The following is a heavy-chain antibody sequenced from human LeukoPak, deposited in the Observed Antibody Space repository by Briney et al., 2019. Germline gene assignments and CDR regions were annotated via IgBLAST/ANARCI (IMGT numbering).Heavy chain of an antibody. CDR1: GGSISSYY. D-gene: IGHD3-9*01. J-gene: IGHJ5*02. V-gene: IGHV4-59*01. CDR3: ARGYQRYFAGMVNP. CDR2: IYYSGST. Sequence: SETLSLTCTVSGGSISSYYWSWIRQPPGKGLEWIGYIYYSGSTDYNPSLKSRVTISVDTSKNQFSLKLSSVTAADTAVYYCARGYQRYFAGMVNPWGQGTLVTVSS.